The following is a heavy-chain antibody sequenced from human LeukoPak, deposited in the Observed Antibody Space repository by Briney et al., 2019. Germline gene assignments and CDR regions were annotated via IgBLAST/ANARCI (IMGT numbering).Heavy chain of an antibody. Sequence: PGGSLRLSCATSGFSFSSYAMSWVRQAPGKGLGWVSAMSSSDSGRYYAASVRGRFTISRDTSRSTLYLQMNSLRAEDAAVYYCAKAPVTSCRGAFCYPFDYWGQGTLVTVSS. CDR3: AKAPVTSCRGAFCYPFDY. V-gene: IGHV3-23*01. D-gene: IGHD2-15*01. CDR1: GFSFSSYA. J-gene: IGHJ4*02. CDR2: MSSSDSGR.